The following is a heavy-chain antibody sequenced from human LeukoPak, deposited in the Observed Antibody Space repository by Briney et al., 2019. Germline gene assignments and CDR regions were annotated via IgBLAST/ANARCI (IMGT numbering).Heavy chain of an antibody. Sequence: PGGSLRLSCAASGFTFTNYNMNWVRQAPGKGLEWVSYITSGSGATYYADSVRGRFTISRNNSKNTLYLQMNSLRAEDTAVYYCAKSASRYYFDYWGQGTLVSVSS. J-gene: IGHJ4*02. CDR1: GFTFTNYN. CDR3: AKSASRYYFDY. CDR2: ITSGSGAT. V-gene: IGHV3-23*01.